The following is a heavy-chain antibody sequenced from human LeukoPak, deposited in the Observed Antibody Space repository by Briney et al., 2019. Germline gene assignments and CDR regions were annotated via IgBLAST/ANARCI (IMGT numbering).Heavy chain of an antibody. CDR1: GFTFSSYG. CDR3: ARERSGILTLDAFDI. D-gene: IGHD3-9*01. V-gene: IGHV3-30*03. CDR2: ISFDGSNK. Sequence: GRSLRLSCAASGFTFSSYGMHWVRQAPGKGLEWVAVISFDGSNKYYADSVKGRFTISRDNAKNSLYLQMNSLRAEDTALYYCARERSGILTLDAFDIWGQGTMVTVSS. J-gene: IGHJ3*02.